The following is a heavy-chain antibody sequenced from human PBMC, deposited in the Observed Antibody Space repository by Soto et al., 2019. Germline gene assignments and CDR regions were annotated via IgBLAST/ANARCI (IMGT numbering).Heavy chain of an antibody. CDR2: ISSSGSTI. CDR3: ARGFRYSRFDP. D-gene: IGHD3-16*02. Sequence: PGGSLRLSCAASGFTFSSYEMNWVRQAPGKGLEWVSYISSSGSTIYYADSVKGRFTISRDNAKNSLYLQMNSLRAEDTAVYYCARGFRYSRFDPWGQGTLVTVSS. V-gene: IGHV3-48*03. CDR1: GFTFSSYE. J-gene: IGHJ5*02.